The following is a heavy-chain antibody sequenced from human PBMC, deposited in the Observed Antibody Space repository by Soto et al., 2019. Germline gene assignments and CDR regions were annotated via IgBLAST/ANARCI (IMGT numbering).Heavy chain of an antibody. CDR2: ISYDGSNK. V-gene: IGHV3-30*18. CDR1: VFTFSSYG. D-gene: IGHD6-19*01. Sequence: PGGSLRLSCAASVFTFSSYGMHWVRQAPGKGLEWVAVISYDGSNKYYADSVKGRFTISRDNSKNTLYLQMYSLRAEDTAVYHCAKEIRYSSGWYHYYYGMDVWGQGTTVTVSS. CDR3: AKEIRYSSGWYHYYYGMDV. J-gene: IGHJ6*02.